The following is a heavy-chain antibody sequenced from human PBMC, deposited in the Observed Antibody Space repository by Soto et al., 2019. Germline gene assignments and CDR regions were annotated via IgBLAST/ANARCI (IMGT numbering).Heavy chain of an antibody. CDR1: GLIVSSNY. D-gene: IGHD3-22*01. V-gene: IGHV3-21*01. Sequence: GGSLRLSCAASGLIVSSNYMSWVRQAPGKGLEWVSSISSSSSYIYYADSVKGRFTISRDNAKNSLYLQMNSLRAEDTAVYYCASAEYYYDSSGWYYWGQGTLVTVSS. J-gene: IGHJ4*02. CDR3: ASAEYYYDSSGWYY. CDR2: ISSSSSYI.